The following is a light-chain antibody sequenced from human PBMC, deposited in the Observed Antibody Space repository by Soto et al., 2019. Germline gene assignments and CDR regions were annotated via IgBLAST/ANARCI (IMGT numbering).Light chain of an antibody. Sequence: EIVLTQSPGTLSLSPGERATLSCRASQSVSRSYLAWYQQKPGQAPRLLIYGASSRATGIPDRFSGSGSGTDFTLTISRLETEDFAVYYCQQYGSSPYTFGQGTKLEI. CDR2: GAS. V-gene: IGKV3-20*01. CDR3: QQYGSSPYT. J-gene: IGKJ2*01. CDR1: QSVSRSY.